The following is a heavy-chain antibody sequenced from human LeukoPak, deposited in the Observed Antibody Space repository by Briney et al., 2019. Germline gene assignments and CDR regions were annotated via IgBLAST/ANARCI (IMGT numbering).Heavy chain of an antibody. J-gene: IGHJ6*03. Sequence: SETLSLTCAVYGGSFSGYSRSWIRQPPGKGLEWIGEINHSGSTNYNPSLKSRVTISVDTSQNQFSLKLSSLTAADTAVYYCARGGEVVRGVIGLPYYYCMDVWGKGATVTVSS. D-gene: IGHD3-10*01. V-gene: IGHV4-34*01. CDR1: GGSFSGYS. CDR2: INHSGST. CDR3: ARGGEVVRGVIGLPYYYCMDV.